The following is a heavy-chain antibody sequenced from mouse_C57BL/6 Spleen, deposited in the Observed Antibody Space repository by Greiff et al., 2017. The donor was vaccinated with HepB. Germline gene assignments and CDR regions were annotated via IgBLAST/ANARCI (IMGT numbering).Heavy chain of an antibody. V-gene: IGHV1-69*01. CDR3: ARFPHYYGTVYAMDY. CDR1: GYTFTSYW. CDR2: IDPSDSYT. D-gene: IGHD1-1*01. J-gene: IGHJ4*01. Sequence: QVQLQQSGAELVMPGASVKLSCKASGYTFTSYWMHWVKQRPGQGLEWIGEIDPSDSYTNYNQKFKGKSTLTVDKSSSTAYMQLSSLTSEDSAVYYCARFPHYYGTVYAMDYWGQGTSVTVSS.